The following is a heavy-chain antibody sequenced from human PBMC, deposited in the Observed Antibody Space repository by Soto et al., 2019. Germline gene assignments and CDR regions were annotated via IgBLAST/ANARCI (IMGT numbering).Heavy chain of an antibody. CDR3: AKEYYDNSGYYPNHFDS. D-gene: IGHD3-22*01. Sequence: GGSLRLSCAASGFTVSSSYMNWVRQAPGKGLEWVSVIYSGGNTYYADSVKGRFTISRHNSENTLYLQMSSLRADDTAVYYCAKEYYDNSGYYPNHFDSWGQGTLVTVSS. CDR2: IYSGGNT. CDR1: GFTVSSSY. J-gene: IGHJ4*02. V-gene: IGHV3-53*04.